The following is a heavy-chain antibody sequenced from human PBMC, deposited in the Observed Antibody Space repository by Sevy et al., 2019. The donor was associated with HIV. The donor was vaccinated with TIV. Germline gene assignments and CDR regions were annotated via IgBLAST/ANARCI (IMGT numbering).Heavy chain of an antibody. CDR1: GFTFTNFN. D-gene: IGHD7-27*01. V-gene: IGHV3-21*01. Sequence: GGSLRLSCVASGFTFTNFNMNWVRQAPGKGLEWVSSISSTGAYIYYADSVKGRFTTSRDNAKKSLYLQMNSLRAEDTAVYYCAREEVDIDRTSDWGIDCWGQGTLVTVSS. CDR2: ISSTGAYI. CDR3: AREEVDIDRTSDWGIDC. J-gene: IGHJ4*02.